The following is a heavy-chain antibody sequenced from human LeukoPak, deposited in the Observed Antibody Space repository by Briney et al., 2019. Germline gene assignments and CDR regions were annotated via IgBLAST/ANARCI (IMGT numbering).Heavy chain of an antibody. J-gene: IGHJ4*02. CDR1: GFTFSSYS. CDR2: ISSSGSTI. V-gene: IGHV3-48*04. D-gene: IGHD3-22*01. CDR3: SRGQGYYYDSSGSLDY. Sequence: GGSLRLSCAASGFTFSSYSMNWVRQAPGKGLEWVSYISSSGSTIYYADSVKGRFTISRDNAKNSLYLQMNSLRTEDTAVYYCSRGQGYYYDSSGSLDYWGQGTLVTVSS.